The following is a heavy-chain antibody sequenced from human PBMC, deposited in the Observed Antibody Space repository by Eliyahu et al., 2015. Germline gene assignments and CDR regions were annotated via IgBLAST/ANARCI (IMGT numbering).Heavy chain of an antibody. CDR1: GXXISSYX. V-gene: IGHV4-59*01. CDR2: IYYSGST. J-gene: IGHJ2*01. D-gene: IGHD6-19*01. CDR3: AREDPSGPYWYFDL. Sequence: QVQLQESGPGLVKPSEXLSLTCTVSGXXISSYXWSWIRQPPGKGXEWIGYIYYSGSTNYNPSLKSRVTISVDTSKNQFSLKLSSVTAADTAVYYCAREDPSGPYWYFDLWGRGTLVTVSS.